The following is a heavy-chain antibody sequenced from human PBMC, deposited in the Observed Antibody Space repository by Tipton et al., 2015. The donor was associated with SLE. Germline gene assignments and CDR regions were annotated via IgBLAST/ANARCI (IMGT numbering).Heavy chain of an antibody. V-gene: IGHV4-59*11. CDR2: ISYSETT. D-gene: IGHD2-15*01. CDR1: GGSISSHY. CDR3: AGAWQGYCSGGTCYVLGY. Sequence: TLSLTCTVSGGSISSHYWSWIRQPPGKGLEWIGYISYSETTNYNPSLKSRVTISVDTSKNRFSLKLRSVTAADTAVYYCAGAWQGYCSGGTCYVLGYWGQGTLVTVSS. J-gene: IGHJ4*02.